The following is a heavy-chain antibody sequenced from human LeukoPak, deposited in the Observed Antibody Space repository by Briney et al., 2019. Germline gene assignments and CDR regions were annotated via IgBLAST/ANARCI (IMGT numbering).Heavy chain of an antibody. CDR1: GYTFTGYY. CDR2: INPNSGAT. CDR3: TRAKRVIFDY. D-gene: IGHD1-1*01. V-gene: IGHV1-2*02. Sequence: ASVKVSCKAYGYTFTGYYMHWVRQAPGQGLEWMGWINPNSGATLYAQKFQGRVTMTRDTSINTAYMELSSLRSDDTAVYYCTRAKRVIFDYWGQGTLVTVSS. J-gene: IGHJ4*02.